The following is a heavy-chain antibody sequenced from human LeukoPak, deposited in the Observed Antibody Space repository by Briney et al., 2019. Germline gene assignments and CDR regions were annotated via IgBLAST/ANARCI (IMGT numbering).Heavy chain of an antibody. CDR1: GGSISSYY. CDR2: IYTSGST. D-gene: IGHD7-27*01. V-gene: IGHV4-4*09. Sequence: SETLSLTCTVSGGSISSYYWSWIRQPPGKGLEWIGYIYTSGSTNYNPSLKSRVTISVDTSKNQFSLKLSSVTAADTAVYYCARHELTGAYFLYWGQGTLVTVSS. J-gene: IGHJ4*02. CDR3: ARHELTGAYFLY.